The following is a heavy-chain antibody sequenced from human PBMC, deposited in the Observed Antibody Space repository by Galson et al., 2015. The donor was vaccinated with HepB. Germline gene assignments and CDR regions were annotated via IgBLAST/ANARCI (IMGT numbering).Heavy chain of an antibody. CDR3: ARDRAIHLYYYYDLDV. CDR2: IWYDGSHA. D-gene: IGHD5-18*01. Sequence: SLRLSCAASGFSFSSHGMHWVRLAPGKGLEWLALIWYDGSHAYYADSVKGRFTISRDNSKNTLYLQMNSLSADDTAVYYCARDRAIHLYYYYDLDVWGQGTTVTVSS. CDR1: GFSFSSHG. V-gene: IGHV3-33*01. J-gene: IGHJ6*02.